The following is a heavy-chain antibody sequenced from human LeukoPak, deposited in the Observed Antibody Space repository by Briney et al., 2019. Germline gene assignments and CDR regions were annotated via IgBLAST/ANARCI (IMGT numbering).Heavy chain of an antibody. D-gene: IGHD3-10*01. V-gene: IGHV3-7*02. CDR3: AASITMFDY. Sequence: GSLRLSCAASGFTFSRYWMSWVRQAPGKGLEWVANIKEDGSVKYYVESVKGRFNISRDNAKNSLYLQMNSLRAEDTAVYYCAASITMFDYWGQGTLVTVSS. J-gene: IGHJ4*02. CDR2: IKEDGSVK. CDR1: GFTFSRYW.